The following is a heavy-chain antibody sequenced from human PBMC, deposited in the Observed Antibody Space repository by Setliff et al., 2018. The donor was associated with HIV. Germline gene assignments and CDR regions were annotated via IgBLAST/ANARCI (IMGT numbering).Heavy chain of an antibody. J-gene: IGHJ4*02. V-gene: IGHV4-39*07. Sequence: SETLSLTCTVSGGSISSSSYYWGWIRQPPGKGLEWIGSIFTSGDTNYNPSLRSRVTLSVDTSKNQVSLKLGSVTAADTATYFCARLGRAIDDGGSSLRLDFWGQGMLVTVSS. CDR3: ARLGRAIDDGGSSLRLDF. CDR2: IFTSGDT. D-gene: IGHD2-21*01. CDR1: GGSISSSSYY.